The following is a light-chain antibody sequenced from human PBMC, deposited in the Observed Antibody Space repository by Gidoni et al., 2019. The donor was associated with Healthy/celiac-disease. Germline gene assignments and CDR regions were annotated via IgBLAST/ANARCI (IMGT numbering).Light chain of an antibody. CDR3: QQSYSTPRT. CDR1: QSISSY. Sequence: DIQMTQSPSSLSASVGDRVTITCRASQSISSYLNWYQQKPGKAPKLLLYAASSLQSGVPSRFRGGGSGTDFTLTISSLQPEDFATYYCQQSYSTPRTFGQGTKVEIK. V-gene: IGKV1-39*01. J-gene: IGKJ1*01. CDR2: AAS.